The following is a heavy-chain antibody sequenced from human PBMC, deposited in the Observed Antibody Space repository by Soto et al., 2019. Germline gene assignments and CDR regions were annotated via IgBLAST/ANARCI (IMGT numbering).Heavy chain of an antibody. D-gene: IGHD1-26*01. CDR3: AGEENLGRCEKPLDS. V-gene: IGHV4-59*01. J-gene: IGHJ4*02. CDR1: GDSISAYS. Sequence: PSETLSLTCTVSGDSISAYSWSWVRQPPGKGLEWIGNIHYNGNTKYNPSLKSRVTMSVDTSKNQFSLKLISVTAADTAKDFCAGEENLGRCEKPLDSRGQGPLVTVPS. CDR2: IHYNGNT.